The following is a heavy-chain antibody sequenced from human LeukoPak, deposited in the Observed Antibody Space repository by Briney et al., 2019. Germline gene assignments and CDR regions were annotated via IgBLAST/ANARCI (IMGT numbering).Heavy chain of an antibody. D-gene: IGHD2-21*01. CDR3: AKQPYNFYYLDV. V-gene: IGHV3-23*01. CDR2: IVGDGSKT. Sequence: GGSLRLSCAASEFTFSNYGMSWVRQAPGRGLEWVSTIVGDGSKTYYADSVKGRFTISSDNSRTVLFLHMNSLRAEDTAVYYCAKQPYNFYYLDVWGEGTTVTVSS. J-gene: IGHJ6*03. CDR1: EFTFSNYG.